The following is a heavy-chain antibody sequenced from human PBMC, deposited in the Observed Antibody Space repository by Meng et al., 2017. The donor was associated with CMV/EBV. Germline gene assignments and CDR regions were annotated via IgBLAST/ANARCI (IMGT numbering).Heavy chain of an antibody. CDR3: ARHLRRDYGRFGFDY. Sequence: KVSCKGSGYSFTSYWISWVRQMPGKGLEWMGRIDPSDSYTNYSPSFQGHVTISADKPISTAYLQWSSLKASDTAMYYCARHLRRDYGRFGFDYWGQGTLVTVSS. J-gene: IGHJ4*02. D-gene: IGHD4-17*01. CDR2: IDPSDSYT. V-gene: IGHV5-10-1*01. CDR1: GYSFTSYW.